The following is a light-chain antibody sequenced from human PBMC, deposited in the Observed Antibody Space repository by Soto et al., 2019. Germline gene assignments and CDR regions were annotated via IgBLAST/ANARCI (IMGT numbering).Light chain of an antibody. CDR3: QHYNSYSEA. CDR2: KAS. Sequence: DIQMTQSPSTLSGSVGDRVTITCRASQTISSWLAWYQQKPGKAPKLLIYKASTLKSGVPSRFSGSGSGTEFTITISSLQPDDFATYYCQHYNSYSEAFGPVTKV. J-gene: IGKJ1*01. V-gene: IGKV1-5*03. CDR1: QTISSW.